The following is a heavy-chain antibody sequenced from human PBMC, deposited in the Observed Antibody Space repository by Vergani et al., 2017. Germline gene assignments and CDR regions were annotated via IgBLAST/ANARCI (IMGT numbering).Heavy chain of an antibody. J-gene: IGHJ6*03. Sequence: QVQLVQSGAEVKKPGSSVKVSCKASGGTFSSYAISWVRQAPGQGLEWMGGIIPIFGPANYAQKGKGRVTITADESTSTAYMELSSLRSEDTAVYYCARDRSPHDYGDYHNYYYYYDMDVWGKGTTVTVSS. CDR3: ARDRSPHDYGDYHNYYYYYDMDV. D-gene: IGHD4-17*01. CDR1: GGTFSSYA. V-gene: IGHV1-69*01. CDR2: IIPIFGPA.